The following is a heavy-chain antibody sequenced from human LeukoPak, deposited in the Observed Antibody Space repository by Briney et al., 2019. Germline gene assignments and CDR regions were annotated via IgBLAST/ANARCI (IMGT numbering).Heavy chain of an antibody. CDR3: ARTTDFYYYMDV. CDR1: GFTFSNYG. J-gene: IGHJ6*03. D-gene: IGHD3-3*01. Sequence: TGGSLRLSCAASGFTFSNYGMNWVRQAPGKGLEWVSSISSSRTYIHYADSVKGRFTISRDNAKNSLYLQMNSLRAEDTAVYYCARTTDFYYYMDVWGKGTTVTVSS. CDR2: ISSSRTYI. V-gene: IGHV3-21*01.